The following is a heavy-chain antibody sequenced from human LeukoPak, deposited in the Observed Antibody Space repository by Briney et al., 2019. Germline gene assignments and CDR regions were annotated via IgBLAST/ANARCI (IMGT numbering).Heavy chain of an antibody. CDR3: ARGLGGYYNY. J-gene: IGHJ4*02. Sequence: GGSLRLSCAASGFTSNNYNMNWVRQAPGKGLKWVSSISTSSIYIYYADSVKGRFTISRDNAKNSLYLQMNSLRAEDTAVYYCARGLGGYYNYWGQGTLVTVSS. D-gene: IGHD3-3*01. V-gene: IGHV3-21*01. CDR1: GFTSNNYN. CDR2: ISTSSIYI.